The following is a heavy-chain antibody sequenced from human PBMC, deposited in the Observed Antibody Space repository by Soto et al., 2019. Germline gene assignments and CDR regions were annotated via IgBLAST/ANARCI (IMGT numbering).Heavy chain of an antibody. V-gene: IGHV4-59*01. D-gene: IGHD4-4*01. CDR1: GGSIKGYY. Sequence: SSETLSLTCTVSGGSIKGYYWSWIRQPPGKGLEWIGNIYYSGSTSYNPSLKSRVTISVDTSKNQLSLKLSSVTAADSAVFYCARGGTATTVYYSGMDVWGQGTTVTVSS. CDR3: ARGGTATTVYYSGMDV. CDR2: IYYSGST. J-gene: IGHJ6*02.